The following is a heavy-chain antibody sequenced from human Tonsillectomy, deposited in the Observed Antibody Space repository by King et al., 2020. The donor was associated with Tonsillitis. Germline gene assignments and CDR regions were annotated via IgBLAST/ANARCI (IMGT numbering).Heavy chain of an antibody. D-gene: IGHD4-11*01. CDR3: ARDPGVTTNNWFDP. Sequence: VQLVQSGAEVKKPGASVKVSCKASGYSFTSYAISWVRQAPGQGLEWMGWISGYSGNTNYAQKFQGRVTMTIDTSTSTAYMDLRSLRSDDTAVYFCARDPGVTTNNWFDPWGQGTLVTVSS. J-gene: IGHJ5*02. V-gene: IGHV1-18*01. CDR2: ISGYSGNT. CDR1: GYSFTSYA.